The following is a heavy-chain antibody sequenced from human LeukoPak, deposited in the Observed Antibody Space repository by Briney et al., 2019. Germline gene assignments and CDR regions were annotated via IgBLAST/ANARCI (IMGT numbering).Heavy chain of an antibody. CDR2: IVVGRGNT. V-gene: IGHV1-58*02. J-gene: IGHJ3*02. D-gene: IGHD2-15*01. CDR1: GFTFTSSA. CDR3: ATDQSGGYFNDAFDI. Sequence: SVKVSCKASGFTFTSSAKQWVRQARGQRLEWIGWIVVGRGNTDYAQKFQERVTITRDMSTSTVYMEVSSLRSEDTAVYYCATDQSGGYFNDAFDIWGQGTMVTVSS.